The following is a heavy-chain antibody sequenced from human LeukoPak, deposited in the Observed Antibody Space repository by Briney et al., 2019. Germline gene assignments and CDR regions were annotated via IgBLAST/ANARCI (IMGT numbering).Heavy chain of an antibody. D-gene: IGHD3-16*02. CDR2: ISYSGST. J-gene: IGHJ4*02. V-gene: IGHV4-59*01. CDR3: ARYVWGSYPTFEDY. CDR1: GGSISSYY. Sequence: SEALSLTCTVSGGSISSYYWSWIRQPPGKGLEWIGYISYSGSTNYNPSLKSRVTISVDTSKNQFSLKLSSVTAADTAVYYCARYVWGSYPTFEDYWGQGTLVTVSS.